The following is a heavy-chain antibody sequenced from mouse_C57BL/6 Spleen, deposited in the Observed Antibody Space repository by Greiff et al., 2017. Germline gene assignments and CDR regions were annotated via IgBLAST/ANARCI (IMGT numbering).Heavy chain of an antibody. CDR2: ISSGGSYT. D-gene: IGHD1-1*01. CDR1: GFTFSSYV. J-gene: IGHJ4*01. CDR3: ARRGYYGSSYGYAMDY. Sequence: VKVVESGGDLVTPGGSLKLSCAASGFTFSSYVMSWVRQTPDKRLEWVATISSGGSYTYYPDSVKGRFTISRDNDKNTLYMQMSSLKSEDTAMYYCARRGYYGSSYGYAMDYWGQGTSGTVSS. V-gene: IGHV5-6*02.